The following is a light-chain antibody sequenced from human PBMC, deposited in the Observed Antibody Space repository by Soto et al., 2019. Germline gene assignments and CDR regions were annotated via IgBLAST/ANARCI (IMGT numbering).Light chain of an antibody. Sequence: QSVLTQPPSASGSPGQSVTISCTGTSSDVSDYNYVSWYQQHPGKAPKLMIYEVSKRPSGVPDRFPGSKSGNTASLTVSGLQAEDEADYYCSSYAGSNNYVFGIGTKVTVL. CDR2: EVS. CDR3: SSYAGSNNYV. J-gene: IGLJ1*01. V-gene: IGLV2-8*01. CDR1: SSDVSDYNY.